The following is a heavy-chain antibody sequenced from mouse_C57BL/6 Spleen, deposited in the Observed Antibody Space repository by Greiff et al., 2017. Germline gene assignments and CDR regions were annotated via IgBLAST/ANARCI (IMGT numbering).Heavy chain of an antibody. D-gene: IGHD1-1*01. CDR1: GFTFSNYW. Sequence: EVQGVESGGGLVQPGGSMKLSCAASGFTFSNYWMNWVRQSPEEGLEWVAQIRLKSDNYETHYAESVKGRFTISRDDSKSSVYLQMNNLRAEDTGIYYCTEGYYGYWGQGTTLTVSS. V-gene: IGHV6-3*01. J-gene: IGHJ2*01. CDR2: IRLKSDNYET. CDR3: TEGYYGY.